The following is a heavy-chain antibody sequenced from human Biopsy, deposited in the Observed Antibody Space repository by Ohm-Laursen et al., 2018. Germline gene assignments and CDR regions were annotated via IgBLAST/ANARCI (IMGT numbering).Heavy chain of an antibody. CDR1: GYTFTTYG. CDR2: INTYSGNT. D-gene: IGHD4-17*01. J-gene: IGHJ4*02. V-gene: IGHV1-18*01. Sequence: SVKVSCKASGYTFTTYGISWVRQALGQGLEWMGWINTYSGNTNYGKKFHDRVIMTSDTSTSTAYLEHRSLRSDDTAVYYCARDYYPYVDYLKDVPLCDSWGQGTLVTVSS. CDR3: ARDYYPYVDYLKDVPLCDS.